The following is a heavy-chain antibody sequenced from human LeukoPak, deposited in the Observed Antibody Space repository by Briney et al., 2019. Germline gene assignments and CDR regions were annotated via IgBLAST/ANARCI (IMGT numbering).Heavy chain of an antibody. D-gene: IGHD1-26*01. CDR1: RFTFSNYA. Sequence: PGGSLRLSCAASRFTFSNYAMSWVRQAPGKGLEWVSAISGSGDTTYYADSVKGRFTISRDNSRNTLYLQMNSLRAEDTAVYYCARDWREPHLPKYTDYWGQGTLVTVSS. CDR3: ARDWREPHLPKYTDY. CDR2: ISGSGDTT. V-gene: IGHV3-23*01. J-gene: IGHJ4*02.